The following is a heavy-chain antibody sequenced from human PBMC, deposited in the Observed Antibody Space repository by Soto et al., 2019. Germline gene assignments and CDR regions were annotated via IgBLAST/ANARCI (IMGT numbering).Heavy chain of an antibody. J-gene: IGHJ4*02. CDR3: AKVDVVGTAFDY. Sequence: GGSLRLSCVASGFTFGSYAMSWVRQAPGKGLEWVSTISGSGYSTYYADSVKGRFTISRDNSKNTLYLQMNSLRAEDTAVCYCAKVDVVGTAFDYWGQGTLVTVSS. V-gene: IGHV3-23*01. CDR2: ISGSGYST. CDR1: GFTFGSYA. D-gene: IGHD5-12*01.